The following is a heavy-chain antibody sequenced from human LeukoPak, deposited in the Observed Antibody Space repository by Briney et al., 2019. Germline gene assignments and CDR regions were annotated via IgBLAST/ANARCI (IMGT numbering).Heavy chain of an antibody. CDR3: ARTLAY. J-gene: IGHJ4*02. V-gene: IGHV3-48*03. D-gene: IGHD6-13*01. CDR2: ISSSGSPI. Sequence: PGGSLRLSCAASGFTFSSYEMNWVRQAPGKGLEWVSYISSSGSPIYYADSVRGRFTVSRDNAKNSLYLQMGSLRAEDTAVYYCARTLAYWGQGTLVAVSS. CDR1: GFTFSSYE.